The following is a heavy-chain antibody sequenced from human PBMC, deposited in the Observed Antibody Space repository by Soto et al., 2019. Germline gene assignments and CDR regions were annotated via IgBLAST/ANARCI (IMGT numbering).Heavy chain of an antibody. Sequence: QITLKESGPTLVKPTQTLTLTCTFSGFSLSTSGVGVGWIRQPPGKALEWLALIYWDDDKRYSPSLKSRLTITKXPXKXXVVLTMTNMDPVDTATYYCAHSLIPNWGSRGAFDSWGQGTLVTVSS. V-gene: IGHV2-5*02. CDR3: AHSLIPNWGSRGAFDS. CDR2: IYWDDDK. CDR1: GFSLSTSGVG. J-gene: IGHJ4*02. D-gene: IGHD7-27*01.